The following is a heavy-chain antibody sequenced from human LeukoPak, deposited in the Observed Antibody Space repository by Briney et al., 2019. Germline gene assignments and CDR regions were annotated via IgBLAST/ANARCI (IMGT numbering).Heavy chain of an antibody. CDR3: STSYSSSWPLDY. CDR2: ISSSGSTI. J-gene: IGHJ4*02. D-gene: IGHD6-13*01. CDR1: GSTFSDYY. Sequence: SPGGSLRLSCAASGSTFSDYYMSWIRQAPGKGLEWVSYISSSGSTIYYADSVKGRFTISRDNAKNSLYLQMNSLRAEDTAVYYCSTSYSSSWPLDYWGQGTLVTVSS. V-gene: IGHV3-11*01.